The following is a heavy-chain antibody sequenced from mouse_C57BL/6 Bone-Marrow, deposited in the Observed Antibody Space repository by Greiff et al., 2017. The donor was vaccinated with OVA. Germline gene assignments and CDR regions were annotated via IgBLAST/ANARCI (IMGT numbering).Heavy chain of an antibody. CDR2: INPNNVGT. CDR1: GYTFTDYY. V-gene: IGHV1-26*01. D-gene: IGHD1-1*01. J-gene: IGHJ1*03. CDR3: AREFITTSYWYVDV. Sequence: VQLQQSGPELVKPGASVKISCKASGYTFTDYYLTWVKQSHGQSLAWIGDINPNNVGTSYNQKFKGKATLTVDKSSSTAYMELRSLTSEDSAVYYWAREFITTSYWYVDVWGTGTTVTGSS.